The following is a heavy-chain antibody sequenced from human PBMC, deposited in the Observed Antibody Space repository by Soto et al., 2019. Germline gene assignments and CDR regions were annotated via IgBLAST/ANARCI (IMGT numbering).Heavy chain of an antibody. V-gene: IGHV3-21*01. D-gene: IGHD3-10*01. Sequence: PGGSLRLSCAASGFTFSSYSMNWVRQAPGKGLEWVSSISSSSSYIYYADSVKGRFTISRDNAKNSLYLQMNSLRAEDTAVYYCARGGSGVLDYYYYGMDVWGQGTTVTVSS. CDR2: ISSSSSYI. J-gene: IGHJ6*02. CDR1: GFTFSSYS. CDR3: ARGGSGVLDYYYYGMDV.